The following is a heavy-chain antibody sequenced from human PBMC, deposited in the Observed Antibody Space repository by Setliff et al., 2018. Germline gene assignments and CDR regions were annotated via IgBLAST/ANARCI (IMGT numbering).Heavy chain of an antibody. J-gene: IGHJ4*02. CDR3: AHRRGDYYDSSGYYYDY. CDR2: IYWDDDK. Sequence: SGPTLVNPTQPLTLTCTFSGFSLSTSGVGVGWIRQPPGKALEWLALIYWDDDKRYSPSLKSRLTITKDTSKNQVVLTMTNMDPVDTATYYCAHRRGDYYDSSGYYYDYWGQGTLVTVSS. CDR1: GFSLSTSGVG. D-gene: IGHD3-22*01. V-gene: IGHV2-5*02.